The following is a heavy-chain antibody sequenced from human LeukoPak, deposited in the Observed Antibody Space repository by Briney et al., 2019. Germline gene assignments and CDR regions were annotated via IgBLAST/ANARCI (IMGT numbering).Heavy chain of an antibody. CDR1: GGSFSGYY. J-gene: IGHJ4*02. D-gene: IGHD6-13*01. Sequence: SETLSLTCAVYGGSFSGYYWSWIRQPPGKGLEWIGEINHSGSTNYNPSLKSRVTISVDTSKNQFSLKLSSVTAVDTAVYYCARGGFIAAAGTLFDYWDQGTLVTVSS. CDR2: INHSGST. CDR3: ARGGFIAAAGTLFDY. V-gene: IGHV4-34*01.